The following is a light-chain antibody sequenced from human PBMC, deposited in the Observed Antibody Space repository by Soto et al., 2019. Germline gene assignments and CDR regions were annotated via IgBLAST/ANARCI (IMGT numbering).Light chain of an antibody. J-gene: IGKJ2*01. CDR1: QSVGSN. CDR2: GAS. Sequence: EIVMTQSPATLSVSPGERATLSCRASQSVGSNLAWYQQKPGQAPRLLIYGASTRATGVPARFSGFGSGTEFTLTISSLQSEDFAVYSCQQYNNWPFTFGQGTKLEIK. V-gene: IGKV3-15*01. CDR3: QQYNNWPFT.